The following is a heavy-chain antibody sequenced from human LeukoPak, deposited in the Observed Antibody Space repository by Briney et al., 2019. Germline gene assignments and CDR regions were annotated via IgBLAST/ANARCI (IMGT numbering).Heavy chain of an antibody. Sequence: SGGSLRLSCAASGFTFNNYDMNWVRQSPGKGLEWVSGISGFGGSTYYAPSVKGRLTISRDNFGNMLYLHLDSLRVEDTAIYYCARRSGSSWSSFDYWGQGALVTVSS. CDR3: ARRSGSSWSSFDY. D-gene: IGHD6-13*01. CDR1: GFTFNNYD. CDR2: ISGFGGST. V-gene: IGHV3-23*01. J-gene: IGHJ4*02.